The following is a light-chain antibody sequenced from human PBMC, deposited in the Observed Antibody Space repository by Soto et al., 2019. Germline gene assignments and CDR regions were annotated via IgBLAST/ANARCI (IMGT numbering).Light chain of an antibody. J-gene: IGLJ3*02. V-gene: IGLV2-18*02. CDR3: VSYTSSRIWM. CDR2: EVT. CDR1: SSDVGSYNR. Sequence: QSALTQPPSVSGSPGQSVTISCTGTSSDVGSYNRVSWYQQPPGTAPKLIIYEVTNRPSGVPVRFSGSKSANMASLTISGLQAEDEADYYCVSYTSSRIWMFGGGTKLTVL.